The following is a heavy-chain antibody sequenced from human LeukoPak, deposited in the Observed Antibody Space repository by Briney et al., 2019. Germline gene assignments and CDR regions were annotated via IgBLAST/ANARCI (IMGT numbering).Heavy chain of an antibody. CDR1: GGSVSSGSYY. J-gene: IGHJ4*02. CDR3: ATSRYSSGWYYFDY. V-gene: IGHV4-61*01. Sequence: PSETLSLTCTVSGGSVSSGSYYWSWIRQPPGKGLEWIGYIFHSGSTNYNPSLKSRVTISVDTSKNQFSLKLSSVTAADTAVYYCATSRYSSGWYYFDYWGQGTLVTVTS. CDR2: IFHSGST. D-gene: IGHD6-19*01.